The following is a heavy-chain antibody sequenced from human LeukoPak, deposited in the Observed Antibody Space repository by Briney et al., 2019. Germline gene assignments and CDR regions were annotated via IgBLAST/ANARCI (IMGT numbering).Heavy chain of an antibody. CDR3: ARGRITIFGVVNPHFDY. J-gene: IGHJ4*02. CDR2: IDNSGST. V-gene: IGHV4-59*01. D-gene: IGHD3-3*01. Sequence: KTSETLSLTCTVSRGSISSYYWSWIRQPPGKGLEWIGYIDNSGSTNSNPSLKSRVTMSVDTFNNQFSLKLSSVTAADTAVYYCARGRITIFGVVNPHFDYWGQGTLVTLSS. CDR1: RGSISSYY.